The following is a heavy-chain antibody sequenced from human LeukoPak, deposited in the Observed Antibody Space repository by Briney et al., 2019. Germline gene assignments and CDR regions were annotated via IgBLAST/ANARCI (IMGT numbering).Heavy chain of an antibody. D-gene: IGHD2-2*02. Sequence: PGGSLRLSCAASGFTFSSYGMHWVRQAPGKGLEWVAFIRYGGSNKYYADSVKGRFTISRDNSKNTLYLQMNSLRAEDTAVYYCAKDKCSSTSCYNAFDIWGQGTMVTVSS. CDR1: GFTFSSYG. V-gene: IGHV3-30*02. CDR2: IRYGGSNK. J-gene: IGHJ3*02. CDR3: AKDKCSSTSCYNAFDI.